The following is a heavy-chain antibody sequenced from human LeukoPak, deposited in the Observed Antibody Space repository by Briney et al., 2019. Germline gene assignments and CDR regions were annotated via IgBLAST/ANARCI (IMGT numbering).Heavy chain of an antibody. CDR1: GGTFSSYA. J-gene: IGHJ6*02. V-gene: IGHV1-69*04. D-gene: IGHD2-15*01. CDR3: ATGEVYEVVVVAGQWGMDV. Sequence: SVKVSCKASGGTFSSYAISWVRQAPGQGLEWMGRIIPILGIANYAQKFQGRVTMTEGTSTDTAYMELSSLRSEDTAVYYCATGEVYEVVVVAGQWGMDVWGQGTTVTVSS. CDR2: IIPILGIA.